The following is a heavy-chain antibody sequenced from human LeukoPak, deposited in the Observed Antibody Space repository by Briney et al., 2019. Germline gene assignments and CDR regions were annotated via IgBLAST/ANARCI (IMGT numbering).Heavy chain of an antibody. CDR2: IRKDGGKT. CDR3: ARVRLGEISGWYIFDD. Sequence: PGGSLRLSCKASGFTFSTYGFHWVRQAPGKGLEWMAFIRKDGGKTYYADSVKGRFSISRDTSKNTLYLQMSSLTAEDTAVYYCARVRLGEISGWYIFDDWGQGTPVTVSS. CDR1: GFTFSTYG. D-gene: IGHD6-19*01. V-gene: IGHV3-30*02. J-gene: IGHJ4*02.